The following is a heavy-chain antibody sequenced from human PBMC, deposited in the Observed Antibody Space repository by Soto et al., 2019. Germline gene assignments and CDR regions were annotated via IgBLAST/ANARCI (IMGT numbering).Heavy chain of an antibody. Sequence: PGGSLRLSCAASGFTFSSYSMNWVRQAPGKGLEWVSYISSSSSTIYYADSVKGRFTISRDNAKNSLYLQMNSLRAEDTAVYYCARRVTGLGYMDVWGKGTTVTVSS. J-gene: IGHJ6*03. V-gene: IGHV3-48*01. CDR1: GFTFSSYS. CDR2: ISSSSSTI. D-gene: IGHD5-18*01. CDR3: ARRVTGLGYMDV.